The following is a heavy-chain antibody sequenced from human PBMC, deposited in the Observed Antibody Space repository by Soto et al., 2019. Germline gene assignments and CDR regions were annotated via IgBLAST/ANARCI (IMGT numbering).Heavy chain of an antibody. Sequence: SETLSLTCTVSGGSISSYCWSWIRQPPGKGLEWIGYIYYSGSTNYNPSLKSRVTISVDTSKNQFSLKLSSVTAADTAVYYCARDMGIVGARDYYYYGMDVWGQGTTVTVSS. CDR2: IYYSGST. CDR3: ARDMGIVGARDYYYYGMDV. CDR1: GGSISSYC. V-gene: IGHV4-59*01. J-gene: IGHJ6*02. D-gene: IGHD1-26*01.